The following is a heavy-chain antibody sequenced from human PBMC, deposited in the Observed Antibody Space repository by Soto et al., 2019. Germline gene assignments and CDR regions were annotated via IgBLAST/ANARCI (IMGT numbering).Heavy chain of an antibody. Sequence: LSLTCTVSGGSISSGGYYWSWIRQHPGKGLEWIGYIYYSGSTYYNPSLKSRVTISVDTSKNQFSLKLSSVTAADTAVYYCARERINMIVNWFDTWGQGTLVTVSS. D-gene: IGHD3-22*01. V-gene: IGHV4-31*03. J-gene: IGHJ5*02. CDR2: IYYSGST. CDR1: GGSISSGGYY. CDR3: ARERINMIVNWFDT.